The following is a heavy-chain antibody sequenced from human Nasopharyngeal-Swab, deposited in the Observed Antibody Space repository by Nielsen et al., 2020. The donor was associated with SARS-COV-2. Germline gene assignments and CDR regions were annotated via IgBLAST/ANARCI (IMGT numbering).Heavy chain of an antibody. D-gene: IGHD2-21*01. Sequence: GRQAPGKGLEWVANIKKDGSEKYYVDSVKGRFTISRDNAKNSLYLQMNSLRAEDTAVYYCARGYCGGACPEGYWGQGTLVTVSS. V-gene: IGHV3-7*03. CDR3: ARGYCGGACPEGY. J-gene: IGHJ4*02. CDR2: IKKDGSEK.